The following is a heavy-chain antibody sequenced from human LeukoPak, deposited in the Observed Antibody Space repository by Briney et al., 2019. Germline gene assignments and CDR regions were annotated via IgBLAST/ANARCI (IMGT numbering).Heavy chain of an antibody. D-gene: IGHD3-10*01. CDR3: AEEYYYGSGSYSR. Sequence: ASVKVSCKASGYTFTGYYMHWVRQAPGQGLEWMGWINPNSGGTNYAQKFQGRVTMTRDTSISTAYMEPSRLRSDDTAAYYCAEEYYYGSGSYSRWGQGTLVTVSS. V-gene: IGHV1-2*02. CDR2: INPNSGGT. J-gene: IGHJ4*02. CDR1: GYTFTGYY.